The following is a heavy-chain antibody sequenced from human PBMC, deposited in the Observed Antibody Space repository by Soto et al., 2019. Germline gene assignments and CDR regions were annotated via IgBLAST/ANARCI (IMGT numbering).Heavy chain of an antibody. CDR3: ARGRGGPRMDV. Sequence: QVQLQQWGAGLLKPSETLSLTCAVDGGSFSGYYWSWIRQPPGKGLEWIGEINHSGSTNYNPSLKSRVTISVDTSQNQFSLKLGAVTAAYTAVYYCARGRGGPRMDVWGQGTTVTVSS. D-gene: IGHD2-15*01. V-gene: IGHV4-34*01. CDR2: INHSGST. J-gene: IGHJ6*02. CDR1: GGSFSGYY.